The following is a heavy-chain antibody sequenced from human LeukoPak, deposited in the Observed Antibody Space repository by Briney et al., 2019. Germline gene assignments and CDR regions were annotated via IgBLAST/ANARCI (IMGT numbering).Heavy chain of an antibody. Sequence: GGSLRLSCAASGFTFSSYWMNWVRQAPGKGLVWVSRIASDGSSTTYADSVKGRFSISKDNAKNTLYLQMNSLRVEDTAVYYCARGRPHGNDYWGQGTLVTVSS. V-gene: IGHV3-74*01. CDR1: GFTFSSYW. J-gene: IGHJ4*02. CDR2: IASDGSST. CDR3: ARGRPHGNDY. D-gene: IGHD4-23*01.